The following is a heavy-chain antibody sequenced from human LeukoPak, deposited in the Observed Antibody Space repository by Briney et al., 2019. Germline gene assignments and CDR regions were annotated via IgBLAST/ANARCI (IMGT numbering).Heavy chain of an antibody. J-gene: IGHJ4*02. D-gene: IGHD4-17*01. Sequence: PGGSLRLSCAASGFTFSSESMNWVRQAPGKGLGWVSSISSSGDYIYYADTVKGRFTISRDNAKNSLSLHMNSLRAEDTAVYYCARAAGYGDYRCFDFWGQGTLVTVSS. CDR1: GFTFSSES. V-gene: IGHV3-21*01. CDR2: ISSSGDYI. CDR3: ARAAGYGDYRCFDF.